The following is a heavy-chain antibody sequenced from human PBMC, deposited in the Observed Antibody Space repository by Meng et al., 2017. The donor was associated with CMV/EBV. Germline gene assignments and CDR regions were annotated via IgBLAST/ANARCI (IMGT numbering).Heavy chain of an antibody. D-gene: IGHD6-19*01. CDR3: ARGGSDSSGWYFDY. CDR2: IYYSGST. V-gene: IGHV4-31*02. Sequence: SGGSISSGGYYWSWIRQHPGKGLEWTGYIYYSGSTYYNPSLKSRVTISVDTSKNQFSLKLSSVTAADTAVYYCARGGSDSSGWYFDYWGQGTLVTVSS. CDR1: GGSISSGGYY. J-gene: IGHJ4*02.